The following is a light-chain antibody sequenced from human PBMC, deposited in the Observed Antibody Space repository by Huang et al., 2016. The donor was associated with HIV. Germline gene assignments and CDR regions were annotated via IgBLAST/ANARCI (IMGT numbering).Light chain of an antibody. CDR3: QQYALSPWT. V-gene: IGKV3-20*01. J-gene: IGKJ1*01. CDR1: QTVSNDY. CDR2: AAS. Sequence: EIVLTQSPGTLSLSPGQRLTLSCRASQTVSNDYLAWYQQKPGQSPRLLIYAASSRGAGIPDRFSGSGSATDFILTVSRLEPEDSAVYYCQQYALSPWTFGHGTKVEI.